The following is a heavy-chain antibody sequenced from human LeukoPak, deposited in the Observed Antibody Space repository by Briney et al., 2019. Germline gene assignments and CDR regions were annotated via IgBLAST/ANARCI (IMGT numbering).Heavy chain of an antibody. CDR1: GFTFEDYA. D-gene: IGHD3-22*01. CDR2: INWNSGSI. CDR3: TKGEYYSDNDGYYYDNALDI. J-gene: IGHJ3*02. Sequence: PGRSLRLSCVASGFTFEDYAMHWVRLAPGKGLEWVSGINWNSGSIGYADSVKGRFTISRDNAKNSLYLQINSLRTEDTALYYCTKGEYYSDNDGYYYDNALDIWGQGTMVTVS. V-gene: IGHV3-9*01.